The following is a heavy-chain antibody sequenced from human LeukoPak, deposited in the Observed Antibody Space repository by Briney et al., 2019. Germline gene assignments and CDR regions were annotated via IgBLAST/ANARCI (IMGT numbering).Heavy chain of an antibody. V-gene: IGHV3-7*01. CDR1: GFTFSSYW. D-gene: IGHD3-9*01. Sequence: GRSLRLSCAASGFTFSSYWMSWVRQAPGKGLEWVANIKQDGSEKYYVDSVKGRFTISRDNAKNSLYLQVNSLRAEDTAVYYCASYDILTGYYPWGQGTLVTVSS. CDR3: ASYDILTGYYP. J-gene: IGHJ5*02. CDR2: IKQDGSEK.